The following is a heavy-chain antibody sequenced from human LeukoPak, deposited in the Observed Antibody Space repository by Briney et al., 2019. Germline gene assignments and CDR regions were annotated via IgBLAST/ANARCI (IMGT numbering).Heavy chain of an antibody. Sequence: SETLSLTCTVSGGSISSYYWSWIRQPPGKGLEWIANIYHTGSTNYNPSLSSRVTISIDTAKNQFSLKLTSVTAADTAVYYCARRGRNSSGWQDYLWGQGTLVTVS. CDR2: IYHTGST. J-gene: IGHJ4*02. CDR1: GGSISSYY. CDR3: ARRGRNSSGWQDYL. D-gene: IGHD6-25*01. V-gene: IGHV4-59*01.